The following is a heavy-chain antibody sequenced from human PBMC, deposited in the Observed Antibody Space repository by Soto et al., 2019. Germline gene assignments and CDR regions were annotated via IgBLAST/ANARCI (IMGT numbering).Heavy chain of an antibody. V-gene: IGHV3-9*01. Sequence: VQLVESGGGLVQPGRSLRLSCAASGFAFNDYAMHWVRQAPGKGLEWVAGISWHSANIAYADSVKGRFTISRDNAKYSLYLQMNSLRSEDTAFYYCAKDAVGSHYFYYMDVWGKGTAVTVSS. CDR1: GFAFNDYA. J-gene: IGHJ6*03. D-gene: IGHD3-10*01. CDR2: ISWHSANI. CDR3: AKDAVGSHYFYYMDV.